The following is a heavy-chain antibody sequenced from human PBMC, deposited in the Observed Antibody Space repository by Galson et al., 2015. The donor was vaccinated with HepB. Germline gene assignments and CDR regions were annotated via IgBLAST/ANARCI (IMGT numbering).Heavy chain of an antibody. CDR1: GFIFSDSD. CDR3: TRQGDTIDY. D-gene: IGHD3-16*01. Sequence: SLRLSCAVSGFIFSDSDIHWIRQASGKGLEWVGYIRRKDRNYATAYAESVEGRFTISRDESMNTAYLQMDSLKNEDTAVYYCTRQGDTIDYWGQGTRVTVSS. J-gene: IGHJ4*02. CDR2: IRRKDRNYAT. V-gene: IGHV3-73*01.